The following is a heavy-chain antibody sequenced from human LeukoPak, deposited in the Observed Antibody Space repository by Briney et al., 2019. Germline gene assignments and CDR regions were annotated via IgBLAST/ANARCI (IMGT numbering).Heavy chain of an antibody. D-gene: IGHD3-22*01. CDR1: GFTFSGSA. V-gene: IGHV3-73*01. CDR3: TRHVNYYDSSGYYPFGY. J-gene: IGHJ4*02. CDR2: IRSKTYSYAT. Sequence: GGSLRLSCAASGFTFSGSAMHWVRQASGKGLEWVGRIRSKTYSYATAYAASVKGRFTISRDDSKNTAYLQMNSLKTEDTAVYYCTRHVNYYDSSGYYPFGYWGQGTLVTVSS.